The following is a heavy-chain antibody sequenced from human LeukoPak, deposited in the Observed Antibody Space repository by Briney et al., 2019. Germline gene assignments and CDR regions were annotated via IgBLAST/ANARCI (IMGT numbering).Heavy chain of an antibody. CDR3: AKGGAMADKYYQE. V-gene: IGHV3-23*01. CDR1: GFTFSSYG. J-gene: IGHJ1*01. CDR2: TTDSGSRT. D-gene: IGHD6-19*01. Sequence: PGGSLRLSCAASGFTFSSYGMHWVRQAPGKGLEWVSSTTDSGSRTYYADSVKGRFTISRDNSKNMLYLQMNSLRAEDTAVYYCAKGGAMADKYYQEWGQGTLVTVSS.